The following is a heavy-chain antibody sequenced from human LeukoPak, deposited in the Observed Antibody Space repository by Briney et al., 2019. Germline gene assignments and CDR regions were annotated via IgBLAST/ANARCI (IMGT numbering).Heavy chain of an antibody. Sequence: PGRSLRLSCAASGFTFSSYAMHWVRQAPGKGLEWVAVISYDGSNKYYADSVKGRFTISRDNSKNTLYLHMNSLRAEDTAVYYCARDPTPWGGSYFDYWGQGTLVTVFS. J-gene: IGHJ4*02. D-gene: IGHD1-26*01. CDR2: ISYDGSNK. CDR3: ARDPTPWGGSYFDY. V-gene: IGHV3-30*01. CDR1: GFTFSSYA.